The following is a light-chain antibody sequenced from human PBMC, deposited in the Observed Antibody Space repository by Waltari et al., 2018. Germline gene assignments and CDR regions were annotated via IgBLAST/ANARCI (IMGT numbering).Light chain of an antibody. V-gene: IGLV3-10*01. CDR2: EDS. J-gene: IGLJ2*01. Sequence: SYELTQPPSGSVSPGQTARITCPGDGLPKKTAYWYQQKSGQAPVLVIYEDSKRPSGIPERFSGSSSGTMATLTISGAQVEDEADYYCYSTDSSGNHRVFGGGTKLTVL. CDR1: GLPKKT. CDR3: YSTDSSGNHRV.